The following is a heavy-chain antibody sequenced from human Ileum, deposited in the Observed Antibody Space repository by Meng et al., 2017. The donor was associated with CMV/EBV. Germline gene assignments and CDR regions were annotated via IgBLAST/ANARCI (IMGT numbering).Heavy chain of an antibody. CDR3: ARELHVGDLSSPNNVWVFAF. CDR1: GYTFTNYL. CDR2: SNPKRGGA. Sequence: ASVKVSCMTSGYTFTNYLIHWMRQAPGQGPEWMGWSNPKRGGAQYSQKLKGWVTMTTDTPIGTAFMELTSLKSDDTAIYYCARELHVGDLSSPNNVWVFAFWGQGTPVTVSS. J-gene: IGHJ4*01. D-gene: IGHD3-16*02. V-gene: IGHV1-2*04.